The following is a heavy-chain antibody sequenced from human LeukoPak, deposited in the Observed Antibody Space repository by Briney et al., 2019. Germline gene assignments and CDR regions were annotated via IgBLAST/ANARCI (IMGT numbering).Heavy chain of an antibody. CDR3: AKDGGGYYPSYYYYMDV. Sequence: PGGSLRLSCAASGLTFSSYGMSWVRQAPGKGLEWVSVIYSGDSTYYADSVKGRFTISRDNSKNTLYLQMNSLRAEDTAVYYCAKDGGGYYPSYYYYMDVWGKGTTVTISS. D-gene: IGHD3-22*01. J-gene: IGHJ6*03. V-gene: IGHV3-66*02. CDR2: IYSGDST. CDR1: GLTFSSYG.